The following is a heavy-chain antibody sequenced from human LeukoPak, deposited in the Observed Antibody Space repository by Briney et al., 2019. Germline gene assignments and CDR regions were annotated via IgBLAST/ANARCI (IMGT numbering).Heavy chain of an antibody. V-gene: IGHV3-21*04. CDR3: AKSVVVITFRFDD. J-gene: IGHJ4*02. CDR1: GFTFSDYS. Sequence: PGGSLRLSCVASGFTFSDYSMKWVRQAPGKGLEWVSSISSSNTYIYYADSVKGRFTISRDNSKNMVYLQMNNLRADDTAVYYCAKSVVVITFRFDDWGQGALVTVSS. CDR2: ISSSNTYI. D-gene: IGHD2-15*01.